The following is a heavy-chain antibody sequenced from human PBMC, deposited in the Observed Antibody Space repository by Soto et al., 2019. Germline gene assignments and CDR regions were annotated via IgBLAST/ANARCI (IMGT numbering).Heavy chain of an antibody. CDR3: ANLVSSSWSRGWFDP. D-gene: IGHD6-13*01. Sequence: TGESLKISCKASGYGFSISWIAWVRQSPGKGLEWMGIIYPGDSETRYSPSFRGQVTISRDNSKNTLYLQMNSLRAEDTAVYYCANLVSSSWSRGWFDPWGQGTLVTVSS. V-gene: IGHV5-51*01. CDR2: IYPGDSET. CDR1: GYGFSISW. J-gene: IGHJ5*02.